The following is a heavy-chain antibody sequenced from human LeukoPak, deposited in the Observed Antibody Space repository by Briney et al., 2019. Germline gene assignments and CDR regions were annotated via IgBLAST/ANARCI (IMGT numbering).Heavy chain of an antibody. J-gene: IGHJ4*02. CDR2: IKQDGSEK. CDR3: ARDGLDYYDSSGYNY. V-gene: IGHV3-7*01. Sequence: GGPLRLSCAASGFMFSSYWMSWVRQAPGKGLEWVANIKQDGSEKYYVDSVKGRFTISRDNAKNSLYLQMNSLRAEDTAVYYCARDGLDYYDSSGYNYWGQGTLVTVSS. D-gene: IGHD3-22*01. CDR1: GFMFSSYW.